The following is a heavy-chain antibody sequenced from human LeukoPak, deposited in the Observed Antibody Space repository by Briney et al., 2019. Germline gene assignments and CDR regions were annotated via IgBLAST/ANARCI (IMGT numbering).Heavy chain of an antibody. CDR1: GFTFSSHA. CDR2: IYYSGST. CDR3: ARELDYGDYADY. V-gene: IGHV4-31*02. D-gene: IGHD4-17*01. J-gene: IGHJ4*02. Sequence: LRLSCAASGFTFSSHAMSWIRQHPGKGLEWIGYIYYSGSTYYNPSLKSRVTISVDTSKNQFSLKLSSVTAADTAVYYCARELDYGDYADYWGQGTLVTVSS.